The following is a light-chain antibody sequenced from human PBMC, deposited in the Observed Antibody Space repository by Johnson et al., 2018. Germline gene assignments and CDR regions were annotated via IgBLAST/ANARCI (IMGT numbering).Light chain of an antibody. CDR1: SSNIGNNY. J-gene: IGLJ1*01. V-gene: IGLV1-51*02. CDR3: GTWDSSLGAGKG. Sequence: QSVLTQPPSVSVAPGQKVTISCSGSSSNIGNNYVSWYQQLPGTAPKLLIYENNKRPSGIPDRFSGSKSGTSATLGLTVLQTGEEADYYCGTWDSSLGAGKGFGTGTKVTVL. CDR2: ENN.